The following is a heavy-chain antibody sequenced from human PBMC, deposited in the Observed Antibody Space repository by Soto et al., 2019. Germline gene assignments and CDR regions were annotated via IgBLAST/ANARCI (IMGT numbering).Heavy chain of an antibody. CDR1: GGSFSGYY. CDR3: ARGREKVVPAAMVRWFDP. V-gene: IGHV4-34*01. J-gene: IGHJ5*02. CDR2: INHSGST. Sequence: PSETLSLTCAVYGGSFSGYYWSWIRQPPGKGLEWIGEINHSGSTNYNPSLKSRVTISVDTSKNQFSLKLSSVTAADTAVYYCARGREKVVPAAMVRWFDPWGQGTLVPVSS. D-gene: IGHD2-2*01.